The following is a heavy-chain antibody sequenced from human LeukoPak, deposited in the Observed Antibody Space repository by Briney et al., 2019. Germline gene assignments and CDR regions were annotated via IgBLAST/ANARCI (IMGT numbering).Heavy chain of an antibody. Sequence: ASVKVSCKASGYTFTSYDINWVRQATGQGLEWMGWMNPNSGNTGYAQKLQGRVTMTTDTSTSTAYMELRSLRSDDTAVYYCAREFRGSWDYWGQGTLVTVSS. D-gene: IGHD1-26*01. CDR2: MNPNSGNT. CDR3: AREFRGSWDY. V-gene: IGHV1-8*01. CDR1: GYTFTSYD. J-gene: IGHJ4*02.